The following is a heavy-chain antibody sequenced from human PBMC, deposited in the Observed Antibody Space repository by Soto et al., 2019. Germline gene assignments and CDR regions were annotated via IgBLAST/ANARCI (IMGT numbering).Heavy chain of an antibody. J-gene: IGHJ4*02. CDR2: ISGSGGST. V-gene: IGHV3-23*01. CDR1: GFTFSSYA. D-gene: IGHD3-16*02. Sequence: EVQLLESGGGLVQPGGSLRLSCAASGFTFSSYAMSWVRQAPGKGLEWVSAISGSGGSTYYADSVKGRFTISRDNSKNTLYLQMNSLRAEDTAVYYGAKDLVNDYIWGSYRYTGGYWGQGTLVTVSS. CDR3: AKDLVNDYIWGSYRYTGGY.